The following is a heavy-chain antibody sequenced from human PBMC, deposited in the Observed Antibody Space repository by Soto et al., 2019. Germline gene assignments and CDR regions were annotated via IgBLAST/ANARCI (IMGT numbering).Heavy chain of an antibody. J-gene: IGHJ5*02. CDR2: FDPEDGET. CDR1: GYTLTELS. V-gene: IGHV1-24*01. CDR3: ATDSSVLLWFGEPNLKGFDP. Sequence: ASVKVSCKVSGYTLTELSMHWVRQAPGKGLEWMGGFDPEDGETIYAQKFQGRVTMTEDTSTDTAYMELSSLRSEDTAVYYCATDSSVLLWFGEPNLKGFDPWGQGTLVTVSS. D-gene: IGHD3-10*01.